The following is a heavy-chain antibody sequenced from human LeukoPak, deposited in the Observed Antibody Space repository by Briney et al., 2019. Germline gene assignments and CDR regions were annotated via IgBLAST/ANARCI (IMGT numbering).Heavy chain of an antibody. CDR1: GFTFSSYG. CDR3: AKGIRENYYYYYYMDV. Sequence: GGSLRLSCAASGFTFSSYGMSWVRQAPGKGLEWVSAISGSGGSTYYADSVKGRFTISRDNSKNTLYLQMNSLRAEDTAVYYCAKGIRENYYYYYYMDVWGKGTTVTISS. D-gene: IGHD2-15*01. J-gene: IGHJ6*03. CDR2: ISGSGGST. V-gene: IGHV3-23*01.